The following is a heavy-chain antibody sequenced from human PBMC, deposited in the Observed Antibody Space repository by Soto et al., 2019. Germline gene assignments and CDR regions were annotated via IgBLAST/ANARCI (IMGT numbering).Heavy chain of an antibody. CDR2: ISYSGTT. Sequence: QVQLQESGPGLVKPSETLSLTCTVSGGSISSYYWSWIRHPPGKGLEWIGYISYSGTTNYNPPLKSRVTISVDTSKNQFSLKLSSVTAADTAVYYCARDQGGGWSNIDYWGQGTLVTVSS. CDR1: GGSISSYY. V-gene: IGHV4-59*01. J-gene: IGHJ4*02. D-gene: IGHD6-19*01. CDR3: ARDQGGGWSNIDY.